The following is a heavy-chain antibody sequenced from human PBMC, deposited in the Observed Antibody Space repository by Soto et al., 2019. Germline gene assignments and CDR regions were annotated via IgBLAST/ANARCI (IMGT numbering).Heavy chain of an antibody. D-gene: IGHD1-26*01. CDR2: ISAYNGNT. CDR3: ARDYPLHPVGANGPPS. Sequence: ASVKVSCKASGYTFTSYGISWVRQAPGQGLEWMGWISAYNGNTNYAQKLQGRVTMTTDTSTSTAYMELRSLRSDDTAVYYCARDYPLHPVGANGPPSWGQGTLVTVSS. J-gene: IGHJ4*02. CDR1: GYTFTSYG. V-gene: IGHV1-18*01.